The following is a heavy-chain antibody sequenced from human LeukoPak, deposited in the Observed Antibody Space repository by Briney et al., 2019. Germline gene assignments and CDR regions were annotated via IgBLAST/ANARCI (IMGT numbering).Heavy chain of an antibody. CDR1: GGSISSYY. V-gene: IGHV4-59*06. CDR3: AYPAYSSGWYV. CDR2: IYYSGST. Sequence: PSETLSLTCTVSGGSISSYYWSWIRQPPGKGLEWIGYIYYSGSTYYNPSLKSRVTISVDTSKNQFSLKLSSVTAADTAVYYCAYPAYSSGWYVWGQGTLVTVSS. J-gene: IGHJ4*02. D-gene: IGHD6-19*01.